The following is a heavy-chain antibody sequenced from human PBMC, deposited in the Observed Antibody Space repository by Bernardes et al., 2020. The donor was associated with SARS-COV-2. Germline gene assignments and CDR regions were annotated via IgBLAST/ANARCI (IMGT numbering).Heavy chain of an antibody. V-gene: IGHV4-59*01. J-gene: IGHJ4*02. Sequence: SETLSLTCTVSGGSINRYTWSWIRQPPGKGLEWIGYIYYSGYTKYNPSLTSRVSISLDTSKNRFSLNLSSVTAADTAVYFCARVRCSSTSCYYFDYWGQGTLVTVSS. CDR2: IYYSGYT. CDR1: GGSINRYT. D-gene: IGHD2-2*01. CDR3: ARVRCSSTSCYYFDY.